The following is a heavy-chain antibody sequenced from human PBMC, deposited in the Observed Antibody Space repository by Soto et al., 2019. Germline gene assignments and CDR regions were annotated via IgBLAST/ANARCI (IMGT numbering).Heavy chain of an antibody. CDR2: FDPEDGET. J-gene: IGHJ6*02. CDR1: GYTLTELS. CDR3: ATDVSPEFGGYYGMDV. D-gene: IGHD3-10*01. Sequence: ASVKVSCKVSGYTLTELSMHWVRQAPGKGLEWMGGFDPEDGETIYAQKFQGRVTMTEDTSTGTAYMELSSLRSEDTAVYYCATDVSPEFGGYYGMDVWGQGTTVTVSS. V-gene: IGHV1-24*01.